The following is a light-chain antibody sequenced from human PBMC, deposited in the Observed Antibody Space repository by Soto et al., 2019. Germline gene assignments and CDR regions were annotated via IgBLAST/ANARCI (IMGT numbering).Light chain of an antibody. Sequence: ITLSESPAVVSAALRHRAPRSCRASQDISNLLAWYQQKPGKAPTRLIYATSNLQRGVPSRFSCSGSGTDFTLTISGLQPEDFATYYCQQASSFPRTFGQGAKV. CDR3: QQASSFPRT. CDR2: ATS. CDR1: QDISNL. V-gene: IGKV1-12*01. J-gene: IGKJ1*01.